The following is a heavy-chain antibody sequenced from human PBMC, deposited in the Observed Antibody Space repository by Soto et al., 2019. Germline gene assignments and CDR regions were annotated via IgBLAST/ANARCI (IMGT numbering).Heavy chain of an antibody. Sequence: GGSLTLSCAASGFTFSSYAMHWVRQAPGKGLEWVAVISYDGSNKYYADSVKGRFTISIDNSKYTEYLQMYSLRAEDTAVYYCAREGTSRWYGYFQHWGQGT. V-gene: IGHV3-30-3*01. J-gene: IGHJ1*01. D-gene: IGHD6-13*01. CDR2: ISYDGSNK. CDR3: AREGTSRWYGYFQH. CDR1: GFTFSSYA.